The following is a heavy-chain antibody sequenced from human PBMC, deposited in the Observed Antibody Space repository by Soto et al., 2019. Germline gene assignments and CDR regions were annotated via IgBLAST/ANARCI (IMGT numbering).Heavy chain of an antibody. CDR2: ISYDGSNK. J-gene: IGHJ4*02. CDR1: GFTFSSYG. CDR3: ARDPRYYDFWSGYHPFFDY. V-gene: IGHV3-30*03. D-gene: IGHD3-3*01. Sequence: GGSLRLSCAASGFTFSSYGMHWVRQAPGKGLEWVAVISYDGSNKYYADSVKGRFTISRDNSKNTLYLQMNSLRAEDTAVYYCARDPRYYDFWSGYHPFFDYWGQGTLVTVSS.